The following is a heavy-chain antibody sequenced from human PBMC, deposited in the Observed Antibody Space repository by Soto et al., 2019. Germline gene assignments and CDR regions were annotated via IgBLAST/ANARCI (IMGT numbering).Heavy chain of an antibody. CDR2: INPSADTT. J-gene: IGHJ4*02. D-gene: IGHD4-17*01. CDR1: GYTFTSYY. CDR3: APHPFCGEPFDD. V-gene: IGHV1-46*01. Sequence: GASVKVSCKASGYTFTSYYMHWVRQAPGQGLEWMGIINPSADTTSYAQNLQGRVTMTRDTSTSTVYMELSSLRSEDTAVYYCAPHPFCGEPFDDPGQGSRVTVSA.